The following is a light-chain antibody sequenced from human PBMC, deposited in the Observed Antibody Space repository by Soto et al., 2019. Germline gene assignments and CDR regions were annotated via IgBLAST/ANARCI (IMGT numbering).Light chain of an antibody. V-gene: IGLV4-69*01. Sequence: QSVLTQSPSASASLGASVKLTCTLSSGHSTYSIAWHQQQPEKGPRYLMRVKSDGSHNKGDGIPDRFSGSSSGPERYLTISSLQSEDEADYYCQTWGTGIVVFGGGTQLTVL. CDR3: QTWGTGIVV. J-gene: IGLJ2*01. CDR2: VKSDGSH. CDR1: SGHSTYS.